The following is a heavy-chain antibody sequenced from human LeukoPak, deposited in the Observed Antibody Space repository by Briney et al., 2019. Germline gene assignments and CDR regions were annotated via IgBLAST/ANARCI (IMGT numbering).Heavy chain of an antibody. CDR3: AKPLNGPYYYDSSAGFDY. CDR1: GFTFSSYA. J-gene: IGHJ4*02. Sequence: GGSLRLSCAASGFTFSSYAMSWVRQAPGKGLEWVSAISGSGGSTYYADSVKGRFTISRDNSKNTLYLQMNSLRAEDTAVYYCAKPLNGPYYYDSSAGFDYWGQGTLVTVSS. CDR2: ISGSGGST. D-gene: IGHD3-22*01. V-gene: IGHV3-23*01.